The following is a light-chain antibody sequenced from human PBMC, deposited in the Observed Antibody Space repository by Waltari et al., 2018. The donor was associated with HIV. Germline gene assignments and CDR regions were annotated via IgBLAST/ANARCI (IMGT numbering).Light chain of an antibody. CDR1: QRISSW. V-gene: IGKV1-5*03. Sequence: DIQMTQSPSTLSASVGDRVTITCRVSQRISSWLAWYQQKPGKAPKLLIYKASSLESGVPSRFSGSGSGTEFTLTISSLQPDDFATYYCQQYNSYPITFGQGTRLEIK. J-gene: IGKJ5*01. CDR3: QQYNSYPIT. CDR2: KAS.